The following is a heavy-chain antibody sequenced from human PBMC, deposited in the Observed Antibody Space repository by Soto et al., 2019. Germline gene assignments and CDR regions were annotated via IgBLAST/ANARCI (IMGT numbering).Heavy chain of an antibody. CDR3: ARLMVYAIGFNWFDP. V-gene: IGHV4-31*03. CDR1: GGSISSGGYY. Sequence: QVQLQESGPGLVKPSQTLSLTCTVSGGSISSGGYYWSWIRQHPGKGLEWIGYIYYSGSTYYNPSLKSRVTIXXDXSXXPCSLKLRSVTAADTAVYYCARLMVYAIGFNWFDPWGQGTLVTVSS. CDR2: IYYSGST. J-gene: IGHJ5*02. D-gene: IGHD2-8*01.